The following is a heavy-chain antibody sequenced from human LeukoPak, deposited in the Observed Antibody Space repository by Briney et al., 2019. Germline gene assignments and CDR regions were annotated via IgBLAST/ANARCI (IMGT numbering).Heavy chain of an antibody. CDR2: ITSTSTYI. Sequence: GGSLRLSCEASGFTFSHYSMNWVRQAPGKGLEWVSSITSTSTYIFYADSVKGRFTISRDNAKNSLYLQMNSLRAEDTAEYFCARGDSGSNDYWGQGTLVTVSS. J-gene: IGHJ4*02. CDR3: ARGDSGSNDY. D-gene: IGHD1-26*01. CDR1: GFTFSHYS. V-gene: IGHV3-21*01.